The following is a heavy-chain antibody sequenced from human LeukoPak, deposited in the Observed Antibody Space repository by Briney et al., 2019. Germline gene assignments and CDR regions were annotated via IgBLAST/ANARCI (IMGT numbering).Heavy chain of an antibody. Sequence: SETLSLTCTVSGDSIKSYFWGWIRQAPGKGLEWIGSFYYSGNTDYNPSLKSRVTISLDTSKNQFSLKLNSVTAADTAIYYCARMEYCSGSSCSPGLGYWGQGTLVTVSS. V-gene: IGHV4-59*01. CDR2: FYYSGNT. CDR1: GDSIKSYF. CDR3: ARMEYCSGSSCSPGLGY. D-gene: IGHD2-15*01. J-gene: IGHJ4*02.